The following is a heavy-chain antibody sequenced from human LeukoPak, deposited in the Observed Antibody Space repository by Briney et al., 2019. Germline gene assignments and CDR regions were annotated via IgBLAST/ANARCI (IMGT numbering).Heavy chain of an antibody. CDR3: AKDPNGDYLGAFDF. D-gene: IGHD4-17*01. Sequence: PGGSLRLSCTGSGFAVGNYGMTWVRQPPGKGLEWVSSITGSGGTTRYTDSVTGRFTISRDNSGNTLFLQMNSLRAEDTAVYYCAKDPNGDYLGAFDFWGPGTLVTVSS. CDR1: GFAVGNYG. CDR2: ITGSGGTT. V-gene: IGHV3-23*01. J-gene: IGHJ3*01.